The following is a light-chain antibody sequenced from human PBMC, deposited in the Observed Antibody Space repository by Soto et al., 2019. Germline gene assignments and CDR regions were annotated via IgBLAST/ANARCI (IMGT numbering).Light chain of an antibody. V-gene: IGLV1-51*01. Sequence: QSVLTQPPSVSAAPGQKDTISCSGNSSNIGNNYVSWYQQLPGTAPKLLIYDNTKRPSRIPDRFSGSRSGTSATLGVTGLQTGDEADYYCGTWDSSLSSVVFGGGTKVTVL. CDR2: DNT. CDR1: SSNIGNNY. J-gene: IGLJ2*01. CDR3: GTWDSSLSSVV.